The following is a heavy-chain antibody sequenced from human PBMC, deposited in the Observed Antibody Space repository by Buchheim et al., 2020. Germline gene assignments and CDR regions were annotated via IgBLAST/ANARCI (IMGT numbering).Heavy chain of an antibody. Sequence: QVQLQESGPGLVKPSETLSLTCTVSGGSISSYYWSWIRQPPGKGLEWIGEINHSGSTNYNPSLKSRVTISVDTSKNQFSLKLSSVTAADTAVYYCARHVLLWFGESKFDYWGQGTL. J-gene: IGHJ4*02. CDR3: ARHVLLWFGESKFDY. D-gene: IGHD3-10*01. CDR1: GGSISSYY. CDR2: INHSGST. V-gene: IGHV4-59*12.